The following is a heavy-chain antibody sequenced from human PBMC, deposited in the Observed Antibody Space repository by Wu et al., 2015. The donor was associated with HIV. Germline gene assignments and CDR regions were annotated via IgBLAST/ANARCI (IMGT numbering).Heavy chain of an antibody. Sequence: QVLLVQSAAELKKPGASVKVSCKVSGYTLTELSMHWVRQTPGKGLEWMGAFDPEDDETIYAQKFQGRVTMTEDTSTDTAYMELSSLRSEDTAVYYCATGNYYSSGSARYFFDYWGQGTMVTVSS. D-gene: IGHD3-10*01. V-gene: IGHV1-24*01. CDR2: FDPEDDET. CDR1: GYTLTELS. J-gene: IGHJ4*02. CDR3: ATGNYYSSGSARYFFDY.